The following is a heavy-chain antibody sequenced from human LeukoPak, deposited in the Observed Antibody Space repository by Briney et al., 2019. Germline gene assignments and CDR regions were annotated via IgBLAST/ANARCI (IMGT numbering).Heavy chain of an antibody. CDR1: GGSISSGDYY. J-gene: IGHJ5*02. D-gene: IGHD1-7*01. CDR3: ARRRVETQTTDP. V-gene: IGHV4-30-4*08. CDR2: IYYSGST. Sequence: PSETLSLTCTVSGGSISSGDYYWSWIRQPPGKGLEWIGYIYYSGSTYYNPSLKSRVTISVDTSKNQVSLKLSSVTAADTAVYYCARRRVETQTTDPWGQGTLVTVSS.